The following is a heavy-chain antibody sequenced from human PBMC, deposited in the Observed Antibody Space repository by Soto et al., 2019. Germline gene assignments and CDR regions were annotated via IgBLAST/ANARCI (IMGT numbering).Heavy chain of an antibody. CDR2: INAGNGNT. D-gene: IGHD2-8*01. J-gene: IGHJ4*02. Sequence: GASVKVSCKASGYTFTSYVIDWVRQAPRQRLEWMGWINAGNGNTKYSQKFQGRVTITRDTSASTAYMELSSLISEDTAMYYCARDRCTNGVCYTRSFDYWGQGTLVTVSS. CDR1: GYTFTSYV. V-gene: IGHV1-3*01. CDR3: ARDRCTNGVCYTRSFDY.